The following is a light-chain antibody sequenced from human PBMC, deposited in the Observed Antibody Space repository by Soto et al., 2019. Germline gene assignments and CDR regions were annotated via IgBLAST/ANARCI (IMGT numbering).Light chain of an antibody. CDR2: GVS. CDR1: QSVRSSY. J-gene: IGKJ1*01. Sequence: EIVLTQSPGTLSLSPGERATLSCRASQSVRSSYLAWYQQKLGQAPRLLIYGVSNRATGIPDRFSGSGSGIYFTLTISRLESEDFAVYYCQQYGTSPRTFGQGTKVEIK. V-gene: IGKV3-20*01. CDR3: QQYGTSPRT.